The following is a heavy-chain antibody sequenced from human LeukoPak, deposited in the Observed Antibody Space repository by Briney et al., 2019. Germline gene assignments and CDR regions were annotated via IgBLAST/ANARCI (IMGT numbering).Heavy chain of an antibody. CDR3: ARVRPTITFGGVDPDLFDY. CDR1: GGSISSYY. Sequence: SETLSLTCTVSGGSISSYYWSWIRQPPGKGLEWIGYIYYSGSTNYNPSLKSRVTISVDTSKNQFSLKQSSVTAADTAVYYCARVRPTITFGGVDPDLFDYWGQGTLVTVSS. D-gene: IGHD3-16*01. J-gene: IGHJ4*02. CDR2: IYYSGST. V-gene: IGHV4-59*01.